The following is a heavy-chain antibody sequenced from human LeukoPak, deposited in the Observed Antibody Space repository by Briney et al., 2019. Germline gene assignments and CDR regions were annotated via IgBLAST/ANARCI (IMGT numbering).Heavy chain of an antibody. J-gene: IGHJ4*02. CDR1: GGSISSSSYY. V-gene: IGHV4-39*07. Sequence: TTSETLSLTCTVSGGSISSSSYYWGWIRQPPGKGLEWIGSIYYSGSTYYNPSLKSRVTISVDTSKNQFSLKLSSVTAADTAVYYCARGRRTTVTTDNPFDCWGQGTLVTVSS. D-gene: IGHD4-17*01. CDR3: ARGRRTTVTTDNPFDC. CDR2: IYYSGST.